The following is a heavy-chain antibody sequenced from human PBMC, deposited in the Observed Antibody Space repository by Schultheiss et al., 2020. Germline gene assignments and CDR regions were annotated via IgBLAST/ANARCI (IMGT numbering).Heavy chain of an antibody. CDR2: INHSGST. CDR1: GGSFSGYY. J-gene: IGHJ4*02. V-gene: IGHV4-34*01. D-gene: IGHD3-22*01. CDR3: ARGVGDNMIAQPGYYFDY. Sequence: SETLSLTCAVYGGSFSGYYWSWIRQPPGKGLEWIGEINHSGSTNYNPSLKSRVTISVDTSKNQFSLKLSSVTAADTAVYYCARGVGDNMIAQPGYYFDYWGQGTLVTVSS.